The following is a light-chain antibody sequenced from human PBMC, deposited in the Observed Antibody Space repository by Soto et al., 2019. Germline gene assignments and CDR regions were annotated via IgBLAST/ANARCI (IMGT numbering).Light chain of an antibody. CDR3: QQYNSYPYT. CDR2: RAS. Sequence: DIQMTQSPSTLYASVGDSVSITCRASQNINKWLAWYQQKPGKAPKFLIYRASSLESGVPLRFSGTGSETDFTLTISGLQPDDFATYYCQQYNSYPYTFGQGTKLEIK. J-gene: IGKJ2*01. V-gene: IGKV1-5*03. CDR1: QNINKW.